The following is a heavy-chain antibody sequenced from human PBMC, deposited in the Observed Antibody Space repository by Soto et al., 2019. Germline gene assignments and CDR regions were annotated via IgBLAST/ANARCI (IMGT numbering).Heavy chain of an antibody. CDR2: IIPIFGTA. V-gene: IGHV1-69*13. Sequence: ASVKVSCKASGGTFSSYAISWVRQAPGQGLEWMGGIIPIFGTANYAQKFQGRVTITADESMSTAYMELSSLRSEDTAVYYCARGGYCSGGSCYRGDAFDIWGQGTMVTVSS. CDR1: GGTFSSYA. D-gene: IGHD2-15*01. CDR3: ARGGYCSGGSCYRGDAFDI. J-gene: IGHJ3*02.